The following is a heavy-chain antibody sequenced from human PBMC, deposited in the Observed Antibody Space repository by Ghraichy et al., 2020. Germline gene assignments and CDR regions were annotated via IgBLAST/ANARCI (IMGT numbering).Heavy chain of an antibody. D-gene: IGHD2-21*01. CDR2: ITTSSRFI. V-gene: IGHV3-48*02. CDR3: ARGSRVVRYYYYDGMDV. Sequence: GESLNISCVGSGFTLSGYSMNWVRQAPGKGLEWLSYITTSSRFISYADSVKGRFTVSRDNAQNSLYLQMMSLRDEDTAVYYCARGSRVVRYYYYDGMDVWGQGTTVTVSS. J-gene: IGHJ6*02. CDR1: GFTLSGYS.